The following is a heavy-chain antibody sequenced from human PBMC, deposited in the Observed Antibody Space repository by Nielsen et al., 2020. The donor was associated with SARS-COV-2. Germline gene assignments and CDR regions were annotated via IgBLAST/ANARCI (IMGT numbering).Heavy chain of an antibody. V-gene: IGHV4-59*01. CDR3: ARFSGAGVDY. J-gene: IGHJ4*02. D-gene: IGHD7-27*01. Sequence: SETLSLTCTVSGGSISSYYWSWIRQPPGKGLEWIGYIYYSGSTNYNPSLKSRVTISVDTSKNQFSLKLSSVTAADTAVYYCARFSGAGVDYWGQGTLVTVSS. CDR2: IYYSGST. CDR1: GGSISSYY.